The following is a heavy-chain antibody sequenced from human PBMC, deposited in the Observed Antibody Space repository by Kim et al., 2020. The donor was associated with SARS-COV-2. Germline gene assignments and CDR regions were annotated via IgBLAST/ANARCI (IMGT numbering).Heavy chain of an antibody. Sequence: GGSLRLSCAASGFTFSSYAMSWVRQAPGKGLEWVSAISGSGGSTYYADSVKGRFTISRDNSKNTLYLQMNSLRAEDTAVYYCAKASRIYPEVGYFDYWGQGTLVTVSS. CDR2: ISGSGGST. V-gene: IGHV3-23*01. CDR3: AKASRIYPEVGYFDY. CDR1: GFTFSSYA. J-gene: IGHJ4*02. D-gene: IGHD2-15*01.